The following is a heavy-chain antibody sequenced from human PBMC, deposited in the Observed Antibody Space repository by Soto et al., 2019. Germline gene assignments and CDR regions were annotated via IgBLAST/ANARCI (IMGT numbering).Heavy chain of an antibody. V-gene: IGHV3-23*01. D-gene: IGHD5-18*01. J-gene: IGHJ4*02. CDR1: GFTFSSYA. CDR3: AKGIQLWLLRGYYFDY. Sequence: GGSLRLSCAASGFTFSSYAMSWVRQAPGKGLEWVSAISGSGGSTYYADSVKGRFTISRDNSKNTLYLQMNSLRAEDTAVYYCAKGIQLWLLRGYYFDYWGQGTLVTVSS. CDR2: ISGSGGST.